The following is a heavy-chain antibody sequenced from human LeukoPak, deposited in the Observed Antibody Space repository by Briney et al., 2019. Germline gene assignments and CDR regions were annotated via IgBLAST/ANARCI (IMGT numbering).Heavy chain of an antibody. CDR3: TRRHYGDYVVDN. CDR1: GFTFNGSA. D-gene: IGHD4-17*01. CDR2: IRSKAHRYAT. J-gene: IGHJ4*02. Sequence: GGSLKLSCSTSGFTFNGSALHWVRQASGQGLEWVGRIRSKAHRYATAYAASVKGRFTVSRDDSKNMAYLQMNSLKTEDTAIYYCTRRHYGDYVVDNWGQGTLVTVSS. V-gene: IGHV3-73*01.